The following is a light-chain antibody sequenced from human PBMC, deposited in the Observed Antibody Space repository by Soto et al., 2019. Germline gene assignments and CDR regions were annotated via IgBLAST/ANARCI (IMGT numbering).Light chain of an antibody. Sequence: QSVLTQPPSASGSPGRSVTISCTGASSDVGGYNFVSWYQQHPGKAPKLLIYEVTKRPSGVPERFSGSRSVNTASLTVAGLPAADEADYFCCSYAGSYSYVFGTGTKVTVL. V-gene: IGLV2-8*01. CDR1: SSDVGGYNF. CDR2: EVT. CDR3: CSYAGSYSYV. J-gene: IGLJ1*01.